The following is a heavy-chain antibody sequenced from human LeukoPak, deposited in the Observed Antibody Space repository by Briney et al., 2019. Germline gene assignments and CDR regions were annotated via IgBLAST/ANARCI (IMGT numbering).Heavy chain of an antibody. CDR1: GFTLSSYW. D-gene: IGHD3-9*01. CDR3: ATRGDILTGYPYYFDY. Sequence: GGSLRLSCAASGFTLSSYWMSWVRQAPGKGLEWVANIKQDGSEKYYVDSVKGRFTISRDNDKNSLYLQMNSLRAEDTAVYYCATRGDILTGYPYYFDYWGQGTLVTVSS. CDR2: IKQDGSEK. V-gene: IGHV3-7*03. J-gene: IGHJ4*02.